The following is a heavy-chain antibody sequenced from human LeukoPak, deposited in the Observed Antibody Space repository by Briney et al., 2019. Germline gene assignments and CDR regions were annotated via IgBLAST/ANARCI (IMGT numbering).Heavy chain of an antibody. Sequence: SEALSLTCAVYGGSFSGYYWSWIRQPPGKGLEWIGEINHSGSTNYNPSLKSRVTISVDTSKNQFSLKLSSVTAADTAVYYCARGSPRLRFLEWLPFSHWYFDLWGRGTLVTASS. CDR1: GGSFSGYY. D-gene: IGHD3-3*01. CDR2: INHSGST. J-gene: IGHJ2*01. CDR3: ARGSPRLRFLEWLPFSHWYFDL. V-gene: IGHV4-34*01.